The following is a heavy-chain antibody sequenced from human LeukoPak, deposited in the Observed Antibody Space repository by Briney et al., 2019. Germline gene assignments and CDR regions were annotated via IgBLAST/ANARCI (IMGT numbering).Heavy chain of an antibody. CDR2: IRTTGEGAKYA. CDR1: GFSFTDYL. J-gene: IGHJ4*02. V-gene: IGHV3-48*02. D-gene: IGHD3-9*01. CDR3: ATDQRYAFDY. Sequence: GESLRLSCATSGFSFTDYLMNWVRQPPGKGLEWISNIRTTGEGAKYAYYADSVKGRVTISRDDGKNTLYLHMNAVRDDDTAVYYCATDQRYAFDYWGQGILVTVSS.